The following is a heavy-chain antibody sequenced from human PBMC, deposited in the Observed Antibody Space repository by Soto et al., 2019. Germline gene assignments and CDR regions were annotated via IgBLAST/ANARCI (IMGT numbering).Heavy chain of an antibody. CDR3: ARDSRTDYGDY. CDR1: GGTFSSYA. CDR2: ISAYNGNT. V-gene: IGHV1-18*01. J-gene: IGHJ4*02. Sequence: GASVKVSCKASGGTFSSYAISWVRQAPGQGLEWMGWISAYNGNTNYAQKLQGRVTMTTDTSTSTAYMELRSLRSDDTAVYYCARDSRTDYGDYWGQGTLVTVSS.